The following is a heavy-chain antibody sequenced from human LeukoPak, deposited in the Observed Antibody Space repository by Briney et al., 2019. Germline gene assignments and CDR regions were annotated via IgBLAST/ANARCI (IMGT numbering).Heavy chain of an antibody. V-gene: IGHV3-23*01. J-gene: IGHJ3*02. CDR2: ISGSGGST. CDR3: AKGAQEDGWFDAFDI. Sequence: GGSLRLSCAASGFTVSSNYMSWVRQAPGKGLEWVSAISGSGGSTYYADSVKGRFTISRDNSKNTLYLQMNSLRAEDTAVYYCAKGAQEDGWFDAFDIWGQGTMVTVSS. CDR1: GFTVSSNY. D-gene: IGHD5-24*01.